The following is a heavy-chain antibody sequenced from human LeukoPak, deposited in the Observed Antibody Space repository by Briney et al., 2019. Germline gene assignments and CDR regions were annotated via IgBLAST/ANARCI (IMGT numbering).Heavy chain of an antibody. J-gene: IGHJ4*02. CDR1: GVSISSSYSY. CDR2: IYYTGNT. D-gene: IGHD4-17*01. V-gene: IGHV4-39*01. CDR3: ARAGYGDSDFDY. Sequence: SETLSLTCTVSGVSISSSYSYWGWIRQPPGMGLEWIGSIYYTGNTYYNASLKSQVSISIDTSKNQFSLKLTSVTAADTAVYYCARAGYGDSDFDYWGQGTLVTVSS.